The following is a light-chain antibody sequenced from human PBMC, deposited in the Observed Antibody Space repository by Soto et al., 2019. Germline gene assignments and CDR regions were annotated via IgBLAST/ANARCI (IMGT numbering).Light chain of an antibody. CDR1: QSIDRY. Sequence: DIQMTQSPSSLSASVGARLNTTCQASQSIDRYLNWYQKKPGKAPKLLIYAASSLQTGVPSRFSGSGSGTDFTLTISSLEPEDFGTYYCQQSYSTALTFGQGTRLEIK. CDR3: QQSYSTALT. V-gene: IGKV1-39*01. CDR2: AAS. J-gene: IGKJ5*01.